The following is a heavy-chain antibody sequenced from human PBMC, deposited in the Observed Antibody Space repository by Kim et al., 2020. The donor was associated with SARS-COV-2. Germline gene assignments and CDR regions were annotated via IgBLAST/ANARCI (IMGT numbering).Heavy chain of an antibody. D-gene: IGHD6-19*01. CDR1: GYTFINYV. Sequence: ASVKVSCKASGYTFINYVMHWVRQAPGQRLEWMGLISIGHDDTNYSQKFRGRVTITRDTTASTAYMELSSLRSEDTAVYYCARGSGWAFDYWGQGTLVTVAS. CDR3: ARGSGWAFDY. V-gene: IGHV1-3*04. CDR2: ISIGHDDT. J-gene: IGHJ4*02.